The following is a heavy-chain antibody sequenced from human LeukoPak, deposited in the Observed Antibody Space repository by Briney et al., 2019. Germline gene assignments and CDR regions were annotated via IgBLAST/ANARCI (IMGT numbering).Heavy chain of an antibody. CDR2: IYYSGTT. J-gene: IGHJ5*02. CDR3: ASSPRNYYGSGSAPLGFDP. D-gene: IGHD3-10*01. V-gene: IGHV4-39*07. CDR1: SGSISTSNYY. Sequence: PSETLSLTCTVSSGSISTSNYYWGWVRQPPGKALEWIGSIYYSGTTYYNPSLKSRVTISVDTSKNQFSLKLSSVTAADTAVYYCASSPRNYYGSGSAPLGFDPWGQGTLVTVSS.